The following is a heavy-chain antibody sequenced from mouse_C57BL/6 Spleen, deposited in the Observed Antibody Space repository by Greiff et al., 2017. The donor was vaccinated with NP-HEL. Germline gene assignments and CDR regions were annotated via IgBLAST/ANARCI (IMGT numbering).Heavy chain of an antibody. J-gene: IGHJ4*01. CDR2: ISSGGSYT. CDR1: GFTFSSYG. CDR3: ARDDGYCAMDY. V-gene: IGHV5-6*02. Sequence: DVKLVESGGDLVKPGGSLKLSCAASGFTFSSYGMSWVRQTPDKRLEWVATISSGGSYTYYPDSVKGRFTISRDNAKNTLYLQMSSLKSEDTAMYYCARDDGYCAMDYWGQGTSVTVSS. D-gene: IGHD2-3*01.